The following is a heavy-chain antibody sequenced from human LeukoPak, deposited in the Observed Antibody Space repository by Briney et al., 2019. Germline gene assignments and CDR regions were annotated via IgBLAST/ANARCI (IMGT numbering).Heavy chain of an antibody. CDR1: GGSISSSSYY. D-gene: IGHD3-16*01. V-gene: IGHV4-39*01. J-gene: IGHJ5*02. CDR2: IYYSGST. CDR3: ARRSLRDYVWGSAQNWFDP. Sequence: SETLSLTCTVSGGSISSSSYYWGWIRQPPGKGLEWIGSIYYSGSTYYNPSLKSRVTISVDTSKNQFSLKLSSVTAADTAVYYCARRSLRDYVWGSAQNWFDPWGQGTLATVSS.